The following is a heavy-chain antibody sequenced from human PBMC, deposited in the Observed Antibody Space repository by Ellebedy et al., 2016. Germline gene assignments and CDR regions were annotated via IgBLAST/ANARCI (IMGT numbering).Heavy chain of an antibody. Sequence: ASVKVSXKASGYTFTDYYMHWVRQAPGQGLEWMGWINPNSGGTNYAQKFQGWVTMTRDTSISTAYMELIRLRSDDSAVYYCAKEDYYGSSLDVWGQGTTVTVPS. V-gene: IGHV1-2*04. CDR2: INPNSGGT. D-gene: IGHD3-22*01. J-gene: IGHJ6*02. CDR3: AKEDYYGSSLDV. CDR1: GYTFTDYY.